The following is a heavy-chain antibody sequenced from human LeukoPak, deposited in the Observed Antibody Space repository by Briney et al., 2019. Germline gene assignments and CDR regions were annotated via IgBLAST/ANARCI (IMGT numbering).Heavy chain of an antibody. D-gene: IGHD6-25*01. CDR3: AREGAAAEDVNWFDP. Sequence: ASVKVSCKASGYTFTGYYMHWVRQAPGQGLEWMGWINPNSGNTHYAQKFQDRVTMTRDTSISTAYMELNSLRSDGTAVYYCAREGAAAEDVNWFDPWGQGTLVTVSP. CDR1: GYTFTGYY. V-gene: IGHV1-2*02. J-gene: IGHJ5*02. CDR2: INPNSGNT.